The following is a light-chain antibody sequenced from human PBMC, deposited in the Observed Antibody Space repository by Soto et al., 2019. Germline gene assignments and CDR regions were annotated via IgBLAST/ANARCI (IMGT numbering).Light chain of an antibody. V-gene: IGLV1-44*01. CDR2: GNN. CDR3: AAWDDSLNGWV. J-gene: IGLJ3*02. Sequence: QSVLTQPPSASGTPGQRVTISCSGSSSNIGSNTVNWYLQFPGTAPKLLIYGNNQRPSGVPDRFSGSKSDTSASLAISGLLSEDESDYYCAAWDDSLNGWVFGGGTKVTVL. CDR1: SSNIGSNT.